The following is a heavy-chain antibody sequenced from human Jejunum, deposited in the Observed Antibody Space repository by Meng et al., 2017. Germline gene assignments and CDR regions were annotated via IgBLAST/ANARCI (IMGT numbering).Heavy chain of an antibody. V-gene: IGHV1-2*06. D-gene: IGHD5-12*01. Sequence: ASVKVTCKASGYTFTNYYMHWLRQAPGQGLEWMGRIILNSGDTKYAQKFQGRVTMTRDTSTSTAYMELSGLTSDDTAVYYCARRGYNGYEARGMDGWGQGTTVTVSS. CDR2: IILNSGDT. J-gene: IGHJ6*02. CDR1: GYTFTNYY. CDR3: ARRGYNGYEARGMDG.